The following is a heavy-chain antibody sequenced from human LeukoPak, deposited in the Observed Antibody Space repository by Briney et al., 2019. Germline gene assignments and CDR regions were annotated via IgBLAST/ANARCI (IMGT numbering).Heavy chain of an antibody. V-gene: IGHV4-4*07. Sequence: SETLSLTCTVSGGSISSYYWSWIRQPAGKGLEWIGRIYTSGSTNYNPSLKSRVTMSVDTSKNQFSLKLSSVTAADTAVYYCARETYDSSGYYAEFSVDYWGQGTLVTVSS. CDR3: ARETYDSSGYYAEFSVDY. J-gene: IGHJ4*02. CDR1: GGSISSYY. CDR2: IYTSGST. D-gene: IGHD3-22*01.